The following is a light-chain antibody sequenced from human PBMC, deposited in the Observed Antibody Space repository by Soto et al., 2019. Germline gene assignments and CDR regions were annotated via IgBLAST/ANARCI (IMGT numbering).Light chain of an antibody. Sequence: EIVLTQSPANLSLSPGDRATLSCRASQSVGSFLAWYQQKPAQAPRLLIYDASNRATGIPARFSGSGSGTDFTLTISSLEPEDFAVYYCQQRDNWSSVTFGGGTKVEIK. CDR3: QQRDNWSSVT. V-gene: IGKV3-11*01. CDR1: QSVGSF. CDR2: DAS. J-gene: IGKJ4*01.